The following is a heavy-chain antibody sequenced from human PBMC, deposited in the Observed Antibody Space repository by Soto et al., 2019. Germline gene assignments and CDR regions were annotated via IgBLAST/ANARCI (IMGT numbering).Heavy chain of an antibody. CDR1: GFTLSGYA. CDR2: ISSNGVGT. D-gene: IGHD6-6*01. V-gene: IGHV3-64*01. J-gene: IGHJ6*03. CDR3: ARRARPDFYYMDV. Sequence: EVQLAESGGGLAQPGGSLRLSCAASGFTLSGYAMDWVRQAPGKGLEYVSGISSNGVGTYYANSVQGRFTISRDNSKNPVDLQMGSLRPEGMAVYYCARRARPDFYYMDVWGKGTTVTVSS.